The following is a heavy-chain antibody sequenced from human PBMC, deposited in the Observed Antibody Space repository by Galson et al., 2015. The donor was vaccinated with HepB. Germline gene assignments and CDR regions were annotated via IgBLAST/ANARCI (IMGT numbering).Heavy chain of an antibody. Sequence: SLRLSCAASGFSFSTHSMIWVRQAPGKGLEWVSSISSSSTYIYYADLLRGRFTISRDNAKNSLYLQINSLRAEDTAVYFCARDFTIFCLDYWGQGTLVTVSS. J-gene: IGHJ4*02. CDR1: GFSFSTHS. D-gene: IGHD3-3*01. CDR2: ISSSSTYI. V-gene: IGHV3-21*01. CDR3: ARDFTIFCLDY.